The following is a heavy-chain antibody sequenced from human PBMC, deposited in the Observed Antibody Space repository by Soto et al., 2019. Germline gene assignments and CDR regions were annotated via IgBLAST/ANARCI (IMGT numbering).Heavy chain of an antibody. CDR1: GGSISSSNW. V-gene: IGHV4-4*02. CDR3: ARSGGYSYGDY. Sequence: QVQLQESGPGLVKPSGTLSLTCAVSGGSISSSNWWIWVRQPPGKGLEWIGEIYHSGSTNYNPSPKCRVTLSVDKSKNQFSLKLTSVTAAATAVYYCARSGGYSYGDYWGQGTLVTVSS. D-gene: IGHD5-18*01. CDR2: IYHSGST. J-gene: IGHJ4*02.